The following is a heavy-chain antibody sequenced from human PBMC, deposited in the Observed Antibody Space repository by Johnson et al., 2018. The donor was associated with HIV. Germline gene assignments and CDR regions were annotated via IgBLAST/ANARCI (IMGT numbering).Heavy chain of an antibody. CDR2: ISSSGSTI. D-gene: IGHD2/OR15-2a*01. Sequence: QVHLVESGGGLVQPGGSLRLSCAASGFTVSDYYMNWIRQAPGKGLDWVSYISSSGSTIYYADSVKGRFTISRDNAKNSLYLQMDTLGAEDTALYYCTKASTGTFWGAFDGWGQGTMVTVSS. J-gene: IGHJ3*01. CDR3: TKASTGTFWGAFDG. CDR1: GFTVSDYY. V-gene: IGHV3-11*01.